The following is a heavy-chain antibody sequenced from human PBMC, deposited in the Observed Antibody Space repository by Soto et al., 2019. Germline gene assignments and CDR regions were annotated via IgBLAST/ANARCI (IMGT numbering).Heavy chain of an antibody. D-gene: IGHD1-26*01. CDR2: LSRSGNTI. CDR3: TKSQGPVGTVTRYTVPYSSFYFDL. Sequence: QVQLVESGGGLVQPGGSLRLSCAASGFTFGDYEMSWIRQAAGKGPEWVSFLSRSGNTIYYADSVKGRFSISRDNAENSLYLQMESLRVEDTAIYYCTKSQGPVGTVTRYTVPYSSFYFDLWGQGTQVTVSS. J-gene: IGHJ4*02. V-gene: IGHV3-11*01. CDR1: GFTFGDYE.